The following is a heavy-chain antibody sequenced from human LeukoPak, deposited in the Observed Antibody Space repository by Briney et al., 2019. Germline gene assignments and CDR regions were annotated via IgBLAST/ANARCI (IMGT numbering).Heavy chain of an antibody. CDR3: ARVQMVYALLYYFDY. CDR1: GFTFSSYA. J-gene: IGHJ4*02. V-gene: IGHV3-30-3*01. Sequence: GGSLRLSCAASGFTFSSYAMHWVRQAPGKGLEWVAVISYDGSNKYYADSVKGRFTISRDNSKNTLYLQLNSLRAEDTAVYYCARVQMVYALLYYFDYWGQGTLVTVSS. D-gene: IGHD2-8*01. CDR2: ISYDGSNK.